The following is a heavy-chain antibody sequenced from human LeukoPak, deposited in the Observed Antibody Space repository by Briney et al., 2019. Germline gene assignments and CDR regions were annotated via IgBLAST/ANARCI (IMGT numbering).Heavy chain of an antibody. J-gene: IGHJ4*02. D-gene: IGHD5-18*01. CDR2: IYYSGST. CDR1: GGSISSYY. CDR3: ARRGYSYGYEGCFDY. V-gene: IGHV4-59*08. Sequence: PSETLSLTCTVSGGSISSYYWSWIRQPPGKGLEWIGYIYYSGSTNYNPSLKSRVTISVDTSKNQFSLKLTSVTAADTAVYYCARRGYSYGYEGCFDYWGQGTLVTVSS.